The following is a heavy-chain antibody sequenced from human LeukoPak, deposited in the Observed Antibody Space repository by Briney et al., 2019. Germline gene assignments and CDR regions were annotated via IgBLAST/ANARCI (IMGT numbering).Heavy chain of an antibody. J-gene: IGHJ4*02. CDR3: AKGDAYYYDSSGYYTTPFDY. CDR1: GFTFSSYG. Sequence: GGSLRLSCAASGFTFSSYGMHWVRQAPGKGLEWVAVISYDGSNKYYADSVKGRFTISRDNSKNTLYLQMSSLRAEDTAVYYCAKGDAYYYDSSGYYTTPFDYWGQGTLVTVSS. V-gene: IGHV3-30*18. D-gene: IGHD3-22*01. CDR2: ISYDGSNK.